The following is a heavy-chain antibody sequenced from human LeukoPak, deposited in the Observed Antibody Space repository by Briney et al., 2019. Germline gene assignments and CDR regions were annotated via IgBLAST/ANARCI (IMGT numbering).Heavy chain of an antibody. J-gene: IGHJ6*02. Sequence: PGRSLRLSCAASGFTFSSYGMYWVRQAPGKGLEWVAVISYDGSNKYYADSVKGRFTISRDNSKNTLYLQMNSLRAEDTAVYYCAKDIAAGTVYYYYYGMDVWGQGTTVTVSS. CDR1: GFTFSSYG. D-gene: IGHD6-13*01. V-gene: IGHV3-30*18. CDR2: ISYDGSNK. CDR3: AKDIAAGTVYYYYYGMDV.